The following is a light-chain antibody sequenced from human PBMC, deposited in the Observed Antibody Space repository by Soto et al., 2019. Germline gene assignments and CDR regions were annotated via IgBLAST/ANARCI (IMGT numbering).Light chain of an antibody. CDR1: QSISSSY. CDR2: DAS. CDR3: QQYGSSII. V-gene: IGKV3-20*01. J-gene: IGKJ5*01. Sequence: EIVLTQSPGTLSLSPGERATLSCRASQSISSSYLAWYQQKPGQAPRLLIYDASNRATGIPDRFSGSGSGTDFTLTISRLEPEDFAVYYCQQYGSSIIFGRGTRLEIK.